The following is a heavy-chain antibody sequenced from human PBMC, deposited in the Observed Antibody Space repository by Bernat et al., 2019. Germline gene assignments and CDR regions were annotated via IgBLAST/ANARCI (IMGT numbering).Heavy chain of an antibody. Sequence: QVQLVQSGAEVKKPGSSVKVSCKASGGTFSSYAISWVRQAPEQGLEWMGGIIPIFGTANYAQKFQGRVTITADESTSTAYMELSSLRSEDTAVYYCARDAPRLNFDWLSRREYNWFDPWGQGTLVTVSS. D-gene: IGHD3-9*01. CDR1: GGTFSSYA. CDR2: IIPIFGTA. CDR3: ARDAPRLNFDWLSRREYNWFDP. J-gene: IGHJ5*02. V-gene: IGHV1-69*01.